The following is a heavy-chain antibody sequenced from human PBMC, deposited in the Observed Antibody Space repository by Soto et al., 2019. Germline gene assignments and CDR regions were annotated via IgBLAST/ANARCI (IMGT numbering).Heavy chain of an antibody. D-gene: IGHD3-10*01. J-gene: IGHJ4*02. Sequence: QVQLQESGPGLVRPSETLSLTCTVSGGSISSYQWSWIRQPPGKGLEWIGYIYYSGSTDYNPSLKSRVTISVDTYKNQFSLKLSSVTAADTAVYYCATYGSGSFNYWGQGTLVTVSS. CDR2: IYYSGST. V-gene: IGHV4-59*01. CDR1: GGSISSYQ. CDR3: ATYGSGSFNY.